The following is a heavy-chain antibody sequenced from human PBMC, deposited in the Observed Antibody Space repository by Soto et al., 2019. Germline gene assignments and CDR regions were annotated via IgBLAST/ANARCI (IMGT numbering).Heavy chain of an antibody. D-gene: IGHD6-13*01. CDR3: ARVYNEKTYSDY. J-gene: IGHJ4*02. V-gene: IGHV1-3*04. CDR2: INTGNGNT. Sequence: QVQLVQSGTEVKKPGVSLKVSCKASGYTFTSYAIHWVRQAPGQRLEWMGWINTGNGNTKYSQNFQGRVTITRDTSASTAYLELSSLRSEDTAVYFCARVYNEKTYSDYWGQGTLVTVSS. CDR1: GYTFTSYA.